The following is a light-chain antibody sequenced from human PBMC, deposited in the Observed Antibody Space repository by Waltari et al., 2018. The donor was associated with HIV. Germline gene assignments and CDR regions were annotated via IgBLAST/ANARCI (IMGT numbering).Light chain of an antibody. CDR1: SSNIGSNY. Sequence: SVLTQPPSASRTPGQRVTISCSGSSSNIGSNYVYWYQYFPGATPKLLIYWNSQRPSGVPDRFSGSKSGTSASRAISGLRPEDETDYCCASWDDSLSGWVFGGGTKVTVL. V-gene: IGLV1-47*01. CDR2: WNS. CDR3: ASWDDSLSGWV. J-gene: IGLJ3*02.